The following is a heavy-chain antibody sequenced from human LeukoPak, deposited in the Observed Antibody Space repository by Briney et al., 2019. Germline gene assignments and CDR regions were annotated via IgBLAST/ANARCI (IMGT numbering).Heavy chain of an antibody. CDR3: AREGKLLWFGELLEYRYWYFDL. CDR1: GGSISSSSYY. Sequence: PSETLSLTCTVSGGSISSSSYYWGWIRQPPGRGLEWIGSIYYSGSTYYNPSLKSRVTISVDKSKNQFSLKLSSVTAADTAVYYCAREGKLLWFGELLEYRYWYFDLWGRGTLVTVSS. V-gene: IGHV4-39*07. J-gene: IGHJ2*01. D-gene: IGHD3-10*01. CDR2: IYYSGST.